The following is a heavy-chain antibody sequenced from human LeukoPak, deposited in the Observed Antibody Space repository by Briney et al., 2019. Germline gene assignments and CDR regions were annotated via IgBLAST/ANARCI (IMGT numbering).Heavy chain of an antibody. D-gene: IGHD3-3*01. J-gene: IGHJ4*02. CDR3: GRVYYDFWSGYYPHLGY. V-gene: IGHV1-2*02. CDR1: GYTFTGYY. Sequence: PKASVKVSCKASGYTFTGYYMHWVRQAPGQGLEWMGWINPNSGGTNYAQKFQGRVTMTRNTSISTAYMELSRLRSDDTAVYYCGRVYYDFWSGYYPHLGYWGQGTLVTVSS. CDR2: INPNSGGT.